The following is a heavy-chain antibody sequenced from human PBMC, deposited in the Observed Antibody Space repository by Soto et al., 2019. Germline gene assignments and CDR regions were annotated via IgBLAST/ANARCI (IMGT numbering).Heavy chain of an antibody. V-gene: IGHV1-18*04. CDR2: ISGHNGNT. CDR1: GYSFTNYG. CDR3: ARHRFNYYDDTVYYYFDY. D-gene: IGHD3-22*01. J-gene: IGHJ4*02. Sequence: ASVKVSCKASGYSFTNYGISWVRQAPGQGPEWMGWISGHNGNTNHPQSLQGRVTMTTDTSRNTAYMELRSLRSDDTAVYYCARHRFNYYDDTVYYYFDYWGQGTLVTVSS.